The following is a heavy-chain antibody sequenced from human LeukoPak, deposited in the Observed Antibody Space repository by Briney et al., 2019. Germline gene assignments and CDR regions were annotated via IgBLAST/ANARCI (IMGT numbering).Heavy chain of an antibody. CDR3: ARTPGNNVPYFSDY. CDR2: INPSGGST. V-gene: IGHV1-46*01. D-gene: IGHD2/OR15-2a*01. Sequence: AASVKVSCKASGYTFTSYYMHWVRQAPGQGLEWMGIINPSGGSTNYAQKFQGRVTITADESTSTAYMELSSLRSEDTAVYYCARTPGNNVPYFSDYWGQGTLVTVSS. CDR1: GYTFTSYY. J-gene: IGHJ4*02.